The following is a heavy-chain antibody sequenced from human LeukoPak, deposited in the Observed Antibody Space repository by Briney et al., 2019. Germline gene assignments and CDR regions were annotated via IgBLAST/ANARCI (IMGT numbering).Heavy chain of an antibody. V-gene: IGHV4-34*01. J-gene: IGHJ5*02. CDR2: INHSAST. D-gene: IGHD3-10*01. Sequence: SETLSLTCAVYGGSFSGYYWSWIRQPPGKGLEWIGEINHSASTNYNPSLKSRVTISVDTSKNQFSLKLSSVTAADTAVYYCARRTLLWFGELFGRNWFDPWGQGTLVTVSS. CDR3: ARRTLLWFGELFGRNWFDP. CDR1: GGSFSGYY.